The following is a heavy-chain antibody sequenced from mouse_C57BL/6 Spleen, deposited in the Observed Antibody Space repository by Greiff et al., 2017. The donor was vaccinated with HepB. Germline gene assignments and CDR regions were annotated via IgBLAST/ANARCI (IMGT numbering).Heavy chain of an antibody. V-gene: IGHV1-64*01. CDR3: ARKTYGNYDWYFDV. Sequence: QVQLKQPGAELVKPGASVKLSCKASGYTFTSYWMHWVKQRPGQGLEWIGMIHPNSGSTNYNEKFKSKATLTVDKSSSTAYMQLSSLTSEDSAVYYCARKTYGNYDWYFDVWGTGTTVTVSS. CDR1: GYTFTSYW. CDR2: IHPNSGST. J-gene: IGHJ1*03. D-gene: IGHD2-1*01.